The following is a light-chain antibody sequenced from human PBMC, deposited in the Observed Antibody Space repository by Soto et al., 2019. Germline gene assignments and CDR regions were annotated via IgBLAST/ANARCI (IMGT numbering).Light chain of an antibody. CDR2: AAS. Sequence: EIQMTQSPSSLSASVGDRVTTTCRASQGISNYLAWYQQKPGKVPKLLIYAASTLQSGVPSRFSGSGSGTDFTLTISSLQPEDVATYYCQKYNSAPQTFGQGTKVDIK. CDR3: QKYNSAPQT. J-gene: IGKJ1*01. V-gene: IGKV1-27*01. CDR1: QGISNY.